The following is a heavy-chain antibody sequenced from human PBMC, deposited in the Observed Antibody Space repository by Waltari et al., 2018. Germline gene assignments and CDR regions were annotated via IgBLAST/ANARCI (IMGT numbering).Heavy chain of an antibody. CDR2: VDPADSET. CDR1: GYTFPAYY. D-gene: IGHD4-4*01. V-gene: IGHV1-69-2*01. J-gene: IGHJ5*02. CDR3: ATVLTTVPTYWFDP. Sequence: EVQLVQSGAAVKKPGATGKISCKASGYTFPAYYIHWVQQAPGKGLEWMGRVDPADSETIYAEKFQGRVTITADTSTDTAYMELSSLRSEDTAVYYCATVLTTVPTYWFDPWGQGTLVTVSS.